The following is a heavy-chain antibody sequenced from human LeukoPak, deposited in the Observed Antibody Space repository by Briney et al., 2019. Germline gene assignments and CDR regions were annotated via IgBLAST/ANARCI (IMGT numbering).Heavy chain of an antibody. J-gene: IGHJ4*02. CDR1: GFTFNNAW. D-gene: IGHD6-19*01. CDR3: ASSIPIGWSPNTY. CDR2: IYYTGST. Sequence: GSLRLSCAASGFTFNNAWMSWVRQAPGKGLEWIGSIYYTGSTYYNPSLKSRVTISVDTSKNQFSLTLTSVTAADTAIYYCASSIPIGWSPNTYWGQGILVIVSS. V-gene: IGHV4-4*02.